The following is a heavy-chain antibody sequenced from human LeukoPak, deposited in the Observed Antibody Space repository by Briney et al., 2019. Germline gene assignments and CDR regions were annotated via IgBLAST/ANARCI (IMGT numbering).Heavy chain of an antibody. Sequence: GGSLRLSCAASGFTFSSYGMHRVRQAPGKGLEWVAVISYDGSNKYYADSVKGRFTISRDNSKNTLYLQMNSLRAEDTAVYYCAKQGTIFGAYYFDYWGQGTLVTVSS. D-gene: IGHD3-3*01. V-gene: IGHV3-30*18. J-gene: IGHJ4*02. CDR2: ISYDGSNK. CDR3: AKQGTIFGAYYFDY. CDR1: GFTFSSYG.